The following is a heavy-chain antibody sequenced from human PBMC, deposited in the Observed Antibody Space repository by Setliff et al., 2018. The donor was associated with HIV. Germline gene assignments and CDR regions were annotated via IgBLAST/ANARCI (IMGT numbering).Heavy chain of an antibody. Sequence: GGSLRLSCTASAFTFNKYAMAWVRQAPGKGLEWVSAISDTGDYIYYADSVKGRFTISRDNSADTVYLQMTGLRVEDTAVYYCVKDRTYMAFDIWGQGTMVTVSS. J-gene: IGHJ3*02. CDR2: ISDTGDYI. CDR1: AFTFNKYA. CDR3: VKDRTYMAFDI. D-gene: IGHD1-20*01. V-gene: IGHV3-23*01.